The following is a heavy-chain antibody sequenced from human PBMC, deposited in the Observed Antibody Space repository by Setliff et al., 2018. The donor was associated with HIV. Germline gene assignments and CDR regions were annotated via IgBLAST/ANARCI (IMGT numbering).Heavy chain of an antibody. D-gene: IGHD6-13*01. Sequence: PGESLKISCKGSGYMFNSYWIAWVRQVPGKGLEWMGIIDPGDSDTRYTPSYQGRIIMSIDRFRSTAYLQWRSLTPSDSALYYCARQRPPGYSSPYTIEYWGQGTLVTVSS. J-gene: IGHJ4*02. V-gene: IGHV5-51*01. CDR2: IDPGDSDT. CDR1: GYMFNSYW. CDR3: ARQRPPGYSSPYTIEY.